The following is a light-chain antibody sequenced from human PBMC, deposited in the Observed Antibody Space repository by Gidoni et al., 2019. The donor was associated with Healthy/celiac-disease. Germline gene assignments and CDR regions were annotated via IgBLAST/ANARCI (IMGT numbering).Light chain of an antibody. CDR1: QSISSW. CDR2: KAS. V-gene: IGKV1-5*03. Sequence: DIQMTQSPSTLSASVGDRVTITCRASQSISSWLALYQQKPGNAPKLLIYKASSFESGVPSRFSGSGSGTELTLTLSSLQPDDFATYYCQQYNSYSYTFGQGTKLEIK. J-gene: IGKJ2*01. CDR3: QQYNSYSYT.